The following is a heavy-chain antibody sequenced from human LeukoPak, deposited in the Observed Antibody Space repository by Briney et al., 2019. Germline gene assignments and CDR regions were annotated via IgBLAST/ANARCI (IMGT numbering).Heavy chain of an antibody. CDR1: GYSISSGYY. V-gene: IGHV4-38-2*02. D-gene: IGHD1-26*01. CDR3: ARLTSGQAFDY. J-gene: IGHJ4*02. Sequence: NTSETLTLTCTVSGYSISSGYYWGCIRQPPGKGLEWIGRIYHSGSTYYNPSLKSRVTISVDTSKNQFSRKLSSVTAADTAVYYCARLTSGQAFDYWGQGTLVTVS. CDR2: IYHSGST.